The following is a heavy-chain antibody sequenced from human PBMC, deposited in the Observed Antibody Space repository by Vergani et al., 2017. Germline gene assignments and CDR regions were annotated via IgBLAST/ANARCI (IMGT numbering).Heavy chain of an antibody. CDR3: ARRTMLSLYAFDI. Sequence: EVQLLESGGGLVQPGGSLRLSCAASGFTFSSYAMSWVRQAPGKGLEWVSAISSSSSYTNYADSVKGRFTISRDNAKNSLYLQMNSLRAEDTAVYYCARRTMLSLYAFDIWGQGTMVTVSS. CDR1: GFTFSSYA. V-gene: IGHV3-21*01. J-gene: IGHJ3*02. CDR2: ISSSSSYT. D-gene: IGHD2-8*01.